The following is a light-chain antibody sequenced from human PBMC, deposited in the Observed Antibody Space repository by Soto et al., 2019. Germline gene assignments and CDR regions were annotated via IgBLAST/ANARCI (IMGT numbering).Light chain of an antibody. CDR2: RNN. V-gene: IGLV1-44*01. Sequence: QSVLTQPPSASGTPGQRVTISCSGSSSNIGSNSVNWYQQLPGTAPKLLIYRNNQRPSGVPARFSGSRSGTSASLAISGLQSEDEAEYFCAVWDDSLNASWVFGGGTKLTVL. CDR1: SSNIGSNS. J-gene: IGLJ3*02. CDR3: AVWDDSLNASWV.